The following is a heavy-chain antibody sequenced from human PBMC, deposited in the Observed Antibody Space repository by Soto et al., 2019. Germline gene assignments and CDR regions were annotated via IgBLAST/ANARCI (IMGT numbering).Heavy chain of an antibody. Sequence: LRLSCAASGFTFSDYYMSWIRQAPGKGLEWVSYISSSSGYTNYADSVKGRFTISRDNAKNSLCLQMNSLRAEDSAVYYCGRDLTHFTSGHYYLLAYWGQGTLVTVSS. V-gene: IGHV3-11*05. CDR1: GFTFSDYY. CDR2: ISSSSGYT. J-gene: IGHJ4*02. D-gene: IGHD3-22*01. CDR3: GRDLTHFTSGHYYLLAY.